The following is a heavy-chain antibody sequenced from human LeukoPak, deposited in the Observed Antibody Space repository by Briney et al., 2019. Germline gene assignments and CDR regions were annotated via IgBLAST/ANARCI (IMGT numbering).Heavy chain of an antibody. Sequence: PSETLSLTCTVSGGSISSYYWSWIRQPPGKGLEWIGYIYYSGSTNYNPSLKSRVTISVDTSKNQFSLKLSSVTAADTAVYYCARDSSSSHPALDYWGQGTLVTVSS. D-gene: IGHD6-6*01. J-gene: IGHJ4*02. CDR3: ARDSSSSHPALDY. V-gene: IGHV4-59*01. CDR2: IYYSGST. CDR1: GGSISSYY.